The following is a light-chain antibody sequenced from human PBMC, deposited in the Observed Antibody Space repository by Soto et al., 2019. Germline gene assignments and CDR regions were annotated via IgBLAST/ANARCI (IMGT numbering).Light chain of an antibody. CDR3: QQNYRTPPT. CDR2: GAA. CDR1: QSILNY. Sequence: DIQMTQSPSSLSASVGDRVTITCRAGQSILNYLSWYQLKPGKAPRLLMYGAASLQSGVPSRFSGSGSGTDFTLTISGLLPEDFATYYCQQNYRTPPTLGGGTKVDIK. V-gene: IGKV1-39*01. J-gene: IGKJ4*01.